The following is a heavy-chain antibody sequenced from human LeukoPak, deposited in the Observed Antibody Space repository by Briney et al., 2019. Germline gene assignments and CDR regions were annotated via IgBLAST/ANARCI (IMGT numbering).Heavy chain of an antibody. CDR3: VSFYETY. D-gene: IGHD2/OR15-2a*01. CDR1: GNYW. Sequence: GGSLRLSCAASGNYWMHWVRQAPGKGLVWVSHINSDGGWTSYADSVKGRFIISKDNAKNTVYLQMNSLRAEDTAVYYCVSFYETYWGRGTLVTVSS. J-gene: IGHJ4*02. CDR2: INSDGGWT. V-gene: IGHV3-74*01.